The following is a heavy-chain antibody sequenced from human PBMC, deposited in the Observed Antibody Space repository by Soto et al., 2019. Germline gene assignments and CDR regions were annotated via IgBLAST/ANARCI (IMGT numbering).Heavy chain of an antibody. CDR1: GFTVSSNY. V-gene: IGHV3-53*01. D-gene: IGHD3-3*01. Sequence: GGSLRLSCAASGFTVSSNYMSWVRQAPGKGLEWVSVIYSGGSTYYADSVKGRFTISRDNSKNTLYLQMNSLRAEDTAVYYCARDSITIFGVVTPSYYYYGMDVWGQGTTVTVSS. J-gene: IGHJ6*02. CDR2: IYSGGST. CDR3: ARDSITIFGVVTPSYYYYGMDV.